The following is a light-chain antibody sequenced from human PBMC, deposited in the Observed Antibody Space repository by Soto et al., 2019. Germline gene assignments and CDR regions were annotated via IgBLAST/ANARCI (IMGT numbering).Light chain of an antibody. V-gene: IGLV1-47*02. CDR2: NDY. Sequence: QPVLAQPPSASGTPGQRVTISCSGSTSNVGSNLASWYQQLPGSAPKLLIYNDYERPSGVPDRFSGSKSGTSASLGISGIRSEDEAFYFCAVWDDSLSAVVFGGGTKLTVL. CDR1: TSNVGSNL. J-gene: IGLJ2*01. CDR3: AVWDDSLSAVV.